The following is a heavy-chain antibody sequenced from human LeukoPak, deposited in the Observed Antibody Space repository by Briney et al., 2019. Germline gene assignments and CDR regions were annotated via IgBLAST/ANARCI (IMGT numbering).Heavy chain of an antibody. CDR2: IYYSGST. D-gene: IGHD3-10*01. V-gene: IGHV4-39*01. Sequence: SSETLSLTCTVSGGSISSSTHYWGWIRQPPGKGLEWIGTIYYSGSTYYNPSLKSRATISVDTSKNQFSLKLGSVTAADTAVYYCVRQTYGSXSYYNLDCWGQGTLVTVSS. CDR1: GGSISSSTHY. J-gene: IGHJ4*02. CDR3: VRQTYGSXSYYNLDC.